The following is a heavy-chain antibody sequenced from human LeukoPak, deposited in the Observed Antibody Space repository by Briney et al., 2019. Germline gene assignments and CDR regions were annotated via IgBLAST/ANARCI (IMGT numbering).Heavy chain of an antibody. Sequence: GGSLRLSCAASGFTFSNCAMHWVRQAPGKGLEWVAHINPDGRDTYYVDSVKGRFTISRDNAQNSMYLQMNSLRVEDTAVYYCTSWGDTTAEYFQRWGQGTLVTVSS. CDR2: INPDGRDT. J-gene: IGHJ1*01. CDR1: GFTFSNCA. CDR3: TSWGDTTAEYFQR. D-gene: IGHD2-21*02. V-gene: IGHV3-7*01.